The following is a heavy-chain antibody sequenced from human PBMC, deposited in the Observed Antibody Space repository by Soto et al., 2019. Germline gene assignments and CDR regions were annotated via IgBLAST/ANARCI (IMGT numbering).Heavy chain of an antibody. CDR1: GFSLSSSGAG. CDR3: AHRGYGNYPRDNWFDR. V-gene: IGHV2-5*01. D-gene: IGHD4-17*01. J-gene: IGHJ5*02. Sequence: QITLKESGPTLVKPTQTLTLTCTFSGFSLSSSGAGVGWVRQPPGKGLEWLALIYWNDDKRYSPSLKSRLTITKDTSKKQVVLLMTNMDPVDTATYYCAHRGYGNYPRDNWFDRWGQGTLFTVSS. CDR2: IYWNDDK.